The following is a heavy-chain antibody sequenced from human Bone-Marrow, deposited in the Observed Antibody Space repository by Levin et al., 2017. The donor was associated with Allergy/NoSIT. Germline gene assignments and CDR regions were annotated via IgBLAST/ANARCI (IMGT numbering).Heavy chain of an antibody. CDR1: GYTFTSYG. CDR2: ISAYNGNT. J-gene: IGHJ6*02. D-gene: IGHD6-19*01. Sequence: ASVKVSCKASGYTFTSYGISWVRQAPGQGLEWMGWISAYNGNTNYAQKLQGRVTMTTDTSTSTAYMELRSLRSDDTAVYYCASSAVAGPYYYYYGMDVWGQGTTVTVSS. CDR3: ASSAVAGPYYYYYGMDV. V-gene: IGHV1-18*01.